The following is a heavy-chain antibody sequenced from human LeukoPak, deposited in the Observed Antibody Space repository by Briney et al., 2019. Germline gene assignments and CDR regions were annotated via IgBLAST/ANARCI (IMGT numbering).Heavy chain of an antibody. Sequence: ASVKVSCKASGYTFTNYAIHWVRQAPGQRFEWMGWINAANGHTKYSQEFHDRITITRDTSATTAYMELSNLRSEDMALYYCARGRGPPNTNRDFYYYYYMDVWGTGTTVTVSS. CDR3: ARGRGPPNTNRDFYYYYYMDV. J-gene: IGHJ6*03. V-gene: IGHV1-3*03. D-gene: IGHD3-10*01. CDR1: GYTFTNYA. CDR2: INAANGHT.